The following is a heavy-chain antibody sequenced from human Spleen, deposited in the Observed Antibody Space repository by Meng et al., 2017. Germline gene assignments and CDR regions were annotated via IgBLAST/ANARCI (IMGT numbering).Heavy chain of an antibody. D-gene: IGHD6-25*01. CDR1: GYNFPDYY. CDR3: ARDEDISAAGKLFGDY. J-gene: IGHJ4*01. V-gene: IGHV1-2*06. Sequence: ASVNVSCKPSGYNFPDYYIHWVRRAPGQGLEWMGRINPKSGDTHYAQKFQARVTMTGDTSISTAYMELSGLRSDDTAMYYCARDEDISAAGKLFGDYWGQGTPVTVSS. CDR2: INPKSGDT.